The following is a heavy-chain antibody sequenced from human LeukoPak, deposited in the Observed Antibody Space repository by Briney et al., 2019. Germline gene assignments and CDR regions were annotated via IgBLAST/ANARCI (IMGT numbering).Heavy chain of an antibody. CDR1: GFTFSSYW. CDR3: AKDRCSNGIGCYYYYMDV. CDR2: IQNDGSNE. J-gene: IGHJ6*03. Sequence: GGSLRLSCAASGFTFSSYWMSWVRQAPGKGLEWVAYIQNDGSNEQYADSVKGRFGISRDSSKNILYLQMNSLRAEDTAVYYCAKDRCSNGIGCYYYYMDVWGKGTTVTISS. D-gene: IGHD2-8*01. V-gene: IGHV3-30*02.